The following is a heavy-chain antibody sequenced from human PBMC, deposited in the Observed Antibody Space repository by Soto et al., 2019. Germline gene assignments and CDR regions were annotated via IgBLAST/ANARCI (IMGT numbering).Heavy chain of an antibody. Sequence: SETLSLTCTVSGGSISSSSYYWGWIRQPPGKGLEWIGSIYYSGSTSYNPSLKSRVTISVDTSKNQFSLKLSSVTAADTAVYYCARHGSIRDGYNYYSYYGMDVWGQGTTVTVSS. V-gene: IGHV4-39*01. CDR3: ARHGSIRDGYNYYSYYGMDV. J-gene: IGHJ6*02. CDR2: IYYSGST. CDR1: GGSISSSSYY. D-gene: IGHD5-12*01.